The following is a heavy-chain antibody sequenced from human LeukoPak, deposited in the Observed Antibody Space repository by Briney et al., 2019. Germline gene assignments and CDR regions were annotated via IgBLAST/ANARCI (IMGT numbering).Heavy chain of an antibody. J-gene: IGHJ6*04. CDR1: GYTFTGYY. Sequence: ASVKVSCKASGYTFTGYYMHWVRQAPGQGLEWMGWINPHSGGTNYAQKFQGRVTMNRDTSISTAYMELSRLRSDDTAVYYCARNKGSGRGLDVWGKGTTVTISS. D-gene: IGHD3-10*01. V-gene: IGHV1-2*02. CDR2: INPHSGGT. CDR3: ARNKGSGRGLDV.